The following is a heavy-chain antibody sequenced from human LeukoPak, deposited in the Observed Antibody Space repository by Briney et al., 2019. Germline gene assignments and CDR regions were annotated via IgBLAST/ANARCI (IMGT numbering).Heavy chain of an antibody. Sequence: PSETLSLTCAVSGDSISSSNWWRSWVRQPPGKRLEWIGEVYHSGTTNYNPSLKSRVTISIDKSKNQFSLKLSSVTAADTAVYYCARKSGTWVIFDYWGQGTLVTVSS. CDR1: GDSISSSNW. V-gene: IGHV4-4*02. D-gene: IGHD2-21*01. CDR2: VYHSGTT. CDR3: ARKSGTWVIFDY. J-gene: IGHJ4*02.